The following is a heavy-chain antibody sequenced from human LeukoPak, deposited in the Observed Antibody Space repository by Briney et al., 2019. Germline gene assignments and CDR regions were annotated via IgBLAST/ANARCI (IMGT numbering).Heavy chain of an antibody. V-gene: IGHV3-21*01. CDR2: ISSGSSYI. D-gene: IGHD1-14*01. CDR3: ARDRGPEVRFDY. Sequence: PGGSLRLSCAASGFTFSSYSMNWVRQAPGKGLEWVSSISSGSSYIYYADSVKGRFTISRDNAKNSLYLQMNSLRAEDTAVYYCARDRGPEVRFDYWGQGTLVTVSS. CDR1: GFTFSSYS. J-gene: IGHJ4*02.